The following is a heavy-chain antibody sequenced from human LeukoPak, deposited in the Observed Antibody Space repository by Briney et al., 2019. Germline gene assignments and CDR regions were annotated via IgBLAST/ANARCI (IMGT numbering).Heavy chain of an antibody. V-gene: IGHV3-21*01. J-gene: IGHJ4*02. Sequence: GGSLRLSCAASGFTFSDYAMNWVRQAPGKGLEWVSSISSGGSYISYADSVKGRFTVSRDNAKDSLFLQMRSLRDEDTAVYYCARDGIGYCSSTSCYYVDYWGQGTLVTVSS. CDR2: ISSGGSYI. D-gene: IGHD2-2*01. CDR3: ARDGIGYCSSTSCYYVDY. CDR1: GFTFSDYA.